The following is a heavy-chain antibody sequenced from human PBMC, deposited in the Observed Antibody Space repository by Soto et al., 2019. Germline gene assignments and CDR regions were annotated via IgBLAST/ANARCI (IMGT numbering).Heavy chain of an antibody. V-gene: IGHV1-18*01. D-gene: IGHD4-17*01. CDR3: ARERGYGDYDSGY. CDR1: GYSFSSYG. CDR2: INTYNGNR. J-gene: IGHJ4*02. Sequence: ASVKVSCKASGYSFSSYGINWVRQAPGQGLEWMGWINTYNGNRNYAQKFEDRVTMTTDTSTSTAYMELRSLRSDDTAVYYCARERGYGDYDSGYWGQGTLVTVSS.